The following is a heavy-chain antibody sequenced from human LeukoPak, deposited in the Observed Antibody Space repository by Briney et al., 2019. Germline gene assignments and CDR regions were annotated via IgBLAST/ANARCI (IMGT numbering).Heavy chain of an antibody. CDR1: GFTFSSYG. V-gene: IGHV3-33*01. CDR3: ARDPPAVLRYFDWFGDYYYGMDV. Sequence: GGSLRLSCAASGFTFSSYGMHWVRQAPGKGLEWVAVIWYDGSNKYYADSVKGRLTISRDNSKNTLYLQMNSLRAEDTAVYYCARDPPAVLRYFDWFGDYYYGMDVWGQGTTVTVSS. CDR2: IWYDGSNK. J-gene: IGHJ6*02. D-gene: IGHD3-9*01.